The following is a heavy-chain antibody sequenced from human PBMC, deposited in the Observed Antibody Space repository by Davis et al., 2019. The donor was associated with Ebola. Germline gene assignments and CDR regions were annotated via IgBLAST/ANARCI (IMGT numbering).Heavy chain of an antibody. J-gene: IGHJ4*02. CDR1: GYSFTSYW. V-gene: IGHV5-51*01. D-gene: IGHD6-19*01. CDR2: IYPGDSET. CDR3: ARDGYSSGWSFDH. Sequence: GESLKISCKGSGYSFTSYWIAWVRQLPGKGLECMGIIYPGDSETRYSPSFQGQVTISADKSINTVYLQWSSLKASDTAMYYCARDGYSSGWSFDHWGQGTLVTVSS.